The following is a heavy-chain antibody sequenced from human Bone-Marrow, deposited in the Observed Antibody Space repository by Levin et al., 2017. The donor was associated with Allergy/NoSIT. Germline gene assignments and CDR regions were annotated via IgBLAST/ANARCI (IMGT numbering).Heavy chain of an antibody. CDR1: GGSFRGSY. Sequence: SPTLSLPCAVYGGSFRGSYWSWIRQPPGKGLEWIGEINHSGSTNYNPSLKSRVTISVDTSKNQFSLKLSSVTAADTAVYYRARGGFLEWLKAFDIWGQGTMVTVSS. V-gene: IGHV4-34*01. J-gene: IGHJ3*02. D-gene: IGHD3-3*01. CDR3: ARGGFLEWLKAFDI. CDR2: INHSGST.